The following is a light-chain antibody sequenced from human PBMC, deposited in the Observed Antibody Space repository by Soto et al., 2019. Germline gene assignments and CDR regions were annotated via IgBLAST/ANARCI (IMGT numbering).Light chain of an antibody. CDR1: QSVWPD. Sequence: EIVLTQSPGTLSLSPGERATLSCRASQSVWPDLAWYQQKSGQAPRLLIYGASSRATGIPDRFSGSWSGTDFTLTISRVEPEDFAVYSCQQYGTSAPTFGHGTKLEIK. CDR2: GAS. CDR3: QQYGTSAPT. J-gene: IGKJ2*01. V-gene: IGKV3-20*01.